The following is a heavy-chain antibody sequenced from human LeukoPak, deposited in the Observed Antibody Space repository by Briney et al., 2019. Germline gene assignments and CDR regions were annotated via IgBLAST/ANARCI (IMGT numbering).Heavy chain of an antibody. J-gene: IGHJ5*02. CDR3: ARVPFVVMGDTGNWFDP. Sequence: ASVTVSFKASGYTFTNYAMNWVRQAPGQGLEWMGWINTNTGNPTYSQGFTGRFVFSLDTLVSTAYLQIRSLKADDTAVYYCARVPFVVMGDTGNWFDPWGQGTLVTVSS. CDR2: INTNTGNP. V-gene: IGHV7-4-1*02. D-gene: IGHD1-26*01. CDR1: GYTFTNYA.